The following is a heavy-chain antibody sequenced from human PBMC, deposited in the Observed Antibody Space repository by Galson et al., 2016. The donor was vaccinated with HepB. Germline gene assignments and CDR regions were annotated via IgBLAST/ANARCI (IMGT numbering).Heavy chain of an antibody. CDR3: ARDRDGYEIPFDY. Sequence: SLRLSCAASGFTFSNYSMNWVRQAPGKGLEWVASISSSSLYIYYIDSVKGRFTISRDNAKNSLYLQMNSLRAEDTAVYYCARDRDGYEIPFDYWGQGTLVTVSS. D-gene: IGHD5-24*01. CDR1: GFTFSNYS. V-gene: IGHV3-21*01. J-gene: IGHJ4*02. CDR2: ISSSSLYI.